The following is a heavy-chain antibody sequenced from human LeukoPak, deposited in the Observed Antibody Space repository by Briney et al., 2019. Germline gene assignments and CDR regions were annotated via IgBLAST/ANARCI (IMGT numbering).Heavy chain of an antibody. CDR1: GFTFSSYS. V-gene: IGHV3-48*04. Sequence: GGSLRLSCAASGFTFSSYSMNRVRQAPGKGLEWVSYISSSSSTIYYADSVKGRFTISRDNAKNSLYLQMNSLRAEDTAVYYCARDSSRAEYCSSTSCYGDAFDIWGQGTMVTVSS. CDR3: ARDSSRAEYCSSTSCYGDAFDI. J-gene: IGHJ3*02. CDR2: ISSSSSTI. D-gene: IGHD2-2*01.